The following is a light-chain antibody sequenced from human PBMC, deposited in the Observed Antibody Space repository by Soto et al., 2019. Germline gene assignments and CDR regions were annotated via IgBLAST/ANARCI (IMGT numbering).Light chain of an antibody. J-gene: IGLJ1*01. CDR2: DVR. Sequence: QSVLTQPLSVSESPGQSVTISCTGTSSDIGAYNSVSWHQQHPGKAPKLVISDVRKRPSGVPDRFSASKSGNTASLTISGLQAEDEADYYCCSYAGSSLMVFGTGTKVTVL. V-gene: IGLV2-11*01. CDR1: SSDIGAYNS. CDR3: CSYAGSSLMV.